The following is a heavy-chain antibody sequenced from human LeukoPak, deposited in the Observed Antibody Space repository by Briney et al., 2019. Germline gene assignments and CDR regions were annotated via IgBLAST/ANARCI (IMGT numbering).Heavy chain of an antibody. V-gene: IGHV3-23*01. J-gene: IGHJ4*02. Sequence: GGSLRLSCAASGFSFSTYAMSWVRQAPGKGLEWVSGVNGNGGSTSYADSVKGRFTIFRDNSKNTVYLQMNSLRVEDTAVYYCAKSLYGGCDYWGQGTVFTVSS. CDR1: GFSFSTYA. CDR3: AKSLYGGCDY. CDR2: VNGNGGST. D-gene: IGHD3-16*02.